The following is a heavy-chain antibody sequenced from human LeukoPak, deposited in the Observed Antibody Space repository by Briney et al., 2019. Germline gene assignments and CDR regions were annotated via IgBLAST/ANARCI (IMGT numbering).Heavy chain of an antibody. Sequence: GRSLRLSCSASGFTFSSDAMTWVRESAGHRLGWGAAISGSGVSTSHEDSVKVRFTISRDNSKNTLYLQMSSLRAEDTAVYYCVKERTFTLSAFDIWGQGTMVPVSS. V-gene: IGHV3-23*01. J-gene: IGHJ3*02. CDR2: ISGSGVST. D-gene: IGHD2/OR15-2a*01. CDR3: VKERTFTLSAFDI. CDR1: GFTFSSDA.